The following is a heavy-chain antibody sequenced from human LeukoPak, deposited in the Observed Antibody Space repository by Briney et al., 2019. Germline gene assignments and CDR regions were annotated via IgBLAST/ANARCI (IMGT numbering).Heavy chain of an antibody. CDR1: GFTFSSYA. Sequence: GGSLRLSCAVSGFTFSSYAMHWVRQAPGKGLEWVAVISFDGTNKYYAASVKGRFTMSRDNSKNTLYVQMNSLRPEDTAVYYCARGGGTTDSAWYGYYVDHWGQGTLVTVSS. CDR2: ISFDGTNK. J-gene: IGHJ4*02. D-gene: IGHD6-19*01. CDR3: ARGGGTTDSAWYGYYVDH. V-gene: IGHV3-30*04.